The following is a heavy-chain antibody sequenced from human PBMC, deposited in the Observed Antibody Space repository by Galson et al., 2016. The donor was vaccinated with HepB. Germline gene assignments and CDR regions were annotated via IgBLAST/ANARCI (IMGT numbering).Heavy chain of an antibody. J-gene: IGHJ5*02. CDR3: AGVVVAATNWFDP. Sequence: ETLSLTCTVNGGSLSAYYWNWIRQSPGKGLEWIGEVNHSGATKYNPTLKSRVTISADTPKNQFSLKLTSMTAADTAVYYCAGVVVAATNWFDPWGQGTLVTVSS. V-gene: IGHV4-34*01. D-gene: IGHD2-15*01. CDR1: GGSLSAYY. CDR2: VNHSGAT.